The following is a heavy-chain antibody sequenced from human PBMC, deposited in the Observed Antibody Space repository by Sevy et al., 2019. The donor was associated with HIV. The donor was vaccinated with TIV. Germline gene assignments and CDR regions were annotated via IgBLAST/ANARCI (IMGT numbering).Heavy chain of an antibody. CDR1: GFTFSGNW. Sequence: GGSLRLSCAASGFTFSGNWMNWVRQAPGKGLEWVANIKGDGSDKHYVDSVEGRFTISRDNAKNLLFLQMNSLRVDDTAVYYCAHETFGRFQSWGQGTLVTVSS. CDR2: IKGDGSDK. CDR3: AHETFGRFQS. V-gene: IGHV3-7*01. D-gene: IGHD3-16*01. J-gene: IGHJ4*02.